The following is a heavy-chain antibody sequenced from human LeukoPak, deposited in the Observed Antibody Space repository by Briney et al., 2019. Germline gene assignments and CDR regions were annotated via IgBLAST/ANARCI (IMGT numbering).Heavy chain of an antibody. J-gene: IGHJ4*02. D-gene: IGHD2-2*01. CDR1: GGSISSSGYY. Sequence: SETLSLTCTVSGGSISSSGYYWGWIRQPPGKGLEWIGSVYYSGSTYYNPSLESRVTIYDDTSKNQFSLKLSSVTAADTAVYYCARHRGYCSSSSCHPFDYWGLGTLVTVSS. CDR2: VYYSGST. CDR3: ARHRGYCSSSSCHPFDY. V-gene: IGHV4-39*01.